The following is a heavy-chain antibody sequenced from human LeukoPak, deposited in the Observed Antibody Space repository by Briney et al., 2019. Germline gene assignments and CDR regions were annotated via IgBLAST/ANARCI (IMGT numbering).Heavy chain of an antibody. CDR3: ATSYEAKTAPYDV. J-gene: IGHJ4*02. D-gene: IGHD3-3*01. CDR1: GSSVTNYC. V-gene: IGHV4-4*09. Sequence: SVTLSLTCTVSGSSVTNYCWTWLRQPPGKGLEWIGFIYTSGSSDYNPSLRRRVTRSVDTSKNQVSMELRFLTAADTALYYCATSYEAKTAPYDVGGQGTLVTVSS. CDR2: IYTSGSS.